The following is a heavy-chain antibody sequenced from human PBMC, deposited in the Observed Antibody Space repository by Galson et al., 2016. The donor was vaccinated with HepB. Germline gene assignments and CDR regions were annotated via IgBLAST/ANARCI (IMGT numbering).Heavy chain of an antibody. CDR3: ASPRGTAVVPQYHYFGFDP. Sequence: ETLSLTCAVSGGSISSTNWWSWVRQSPGKGLEWIGEIHHSGSTKYNPSLKSRVTISVDKSKNQFSLKVTSVTAADTAVYYCASPRGTAVVPQYHYFGFDPWGQGTLVTVSS. CDR2: IHHSGST. V-gene: IGHV4-4*02. D-gene: IGHD5-18*01. CDR1: GGSISSTNW. J-gene: IGHJ5*02.